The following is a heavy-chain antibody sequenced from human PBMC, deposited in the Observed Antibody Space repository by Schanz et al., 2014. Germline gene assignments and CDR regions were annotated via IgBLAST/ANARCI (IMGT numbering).Heavy chain of an antibody. V-gene: IGHV3-7*03. J-gene: IGHJ3*02. D-gene: IGHD7-27*01. Sequence: DVQLVDSGGGLVQPGGSLRLSCAASGFTVSNSYIHWVRQAPGKGLEWVASIKQEGDEKNYVDSVKGRFTISRDNAKNSLYLEMTSLRGEDTAVYYCARENLNWEAFDIWGQGTVVTVSS. CDR2: IKQEGDEK. CDR1: GFTVSNSY. CDR3: ARENLNWEAFDI.